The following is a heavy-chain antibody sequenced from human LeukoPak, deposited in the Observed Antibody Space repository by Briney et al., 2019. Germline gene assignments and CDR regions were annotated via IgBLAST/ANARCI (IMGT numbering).Heavy chain of an antibody. J-gene: IGHJ4*02. D-gene: IGHD5-12*01. CDR1: GDSVSINSAA. CDR2: TYYRSKWYS. CDR3: ARGYSLNY. Sequence: SQTLSLTFALSGDSVSINSAAWNWIRQSPSRGLEWLGRTYYRSKWYSEYAVSVQSRISINPDTSKNQFSLPLNSVTPEDTAVYYCARGYSLNYWGQGTLVTVSS. V-gene: IGHV6-1*01.